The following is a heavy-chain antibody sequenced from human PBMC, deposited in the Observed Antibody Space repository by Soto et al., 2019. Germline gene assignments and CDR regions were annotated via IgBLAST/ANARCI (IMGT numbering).Heavy chain of an antibody. V-gene: IGHV4-4*07. J-gene: IGHJ5*02. Sequence: QVQLQESGPGLVKPSETLSLTCTVSGGSISSYYWSWIRQPAGKGLEWIGRIYTSGSTNYNPSLKRRVTMSVDTSKNQFSLKLSSVTAADTAVYYCARDLGYCSGGSCYSGWFDPWGQGTLVTVSS. CDR1: GGSISSYY. CDR2: IYTSGST. CDR3: ARDLGYCSGGSCYSGWFDP. D-gene: IGHD2-15*01.